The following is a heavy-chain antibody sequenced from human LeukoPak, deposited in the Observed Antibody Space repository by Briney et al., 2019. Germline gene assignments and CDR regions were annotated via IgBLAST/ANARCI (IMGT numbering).Heavy chain of an antibody. CDR3: ARATFYDFLTGYYKGFWFDP. Sequence: ASVKVSCKASGYTFTGYYMHWVRQAPGQGLEWMGWINPNSGGTNYAQKFQGRVTMTRDTSISTAYMELSRLRSDDTAVYYCARATFYDFLTGYYKGFWFDPWGQGTLVTVSS. D-gene: IGHD3-9*01. CDR2: INPNSGGT. V-gene: IGHV1-2*02. CDR1: GYTFTGYY. J-gene: IGHJ5*02.